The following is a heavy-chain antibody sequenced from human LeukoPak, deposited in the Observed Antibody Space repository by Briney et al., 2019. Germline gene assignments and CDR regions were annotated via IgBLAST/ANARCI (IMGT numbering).Heavy chain of an antibody. Sequence: ASVKVSCKPSGYTFINHYIHWVRQAPGQGLEWMGVIRPTGGSTSYAQNFQGRLSMTSDTSTSTAYMELSSLRSEDTAIYYCTRTINSWFDPWGRGTPVSVSS. D-gene: IGHD3-9*01. CDR2: IRPTGGST. V-gene: IGHV1-46*01. J-gene: IGHJ5*02. CDR1: GYTFINHY. CDR3: TRTINSWFDP.